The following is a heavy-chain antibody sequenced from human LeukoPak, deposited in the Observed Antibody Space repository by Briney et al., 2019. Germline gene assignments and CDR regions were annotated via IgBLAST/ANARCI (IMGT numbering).Heavy chain of an antibody. CDR1: GGSFSTYY. D-gene: IGHD3-16*01. CDR3: ARGDRRGYYYYYMDV. Sequence: PSETLSLTCTVSGGSFSTYYWSWIRQPAGKGLEWIGRIYTSGSTNYNPSLKSRVTISVDTSKNQFSLKLSSVTAADTAVYYCARGDRRGYYYYYMDVWGKGTTVTISS. V-gene: IGHV4-4*07. J-gene: IGHJ6*03. CDR2: IYTSGST.